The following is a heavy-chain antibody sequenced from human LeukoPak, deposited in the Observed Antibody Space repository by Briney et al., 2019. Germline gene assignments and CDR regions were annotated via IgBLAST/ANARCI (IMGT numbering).Heavy chain of an antibody. V-gene: IGHV3-74*01. CDR3: AREGGVWGSYNY. CDR2: INSDGSST. Sequence: GGSLRLSCAASGFTFSSYWMHWVRQAPGKGLVWVSRINSDGSSTSYADSVKGRFTISRDNAKNTLYLQMNSLRAEDTAVYYGAREGGVWGSYNYWGQGTLVTVSS. J-gene: IGHJ4*02. CDR1: GFTFSSYW. D-gene: IGHD3-16*01.